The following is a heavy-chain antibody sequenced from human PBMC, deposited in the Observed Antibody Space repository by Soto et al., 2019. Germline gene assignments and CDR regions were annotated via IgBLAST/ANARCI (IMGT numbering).Heavy chain of an antibody. D-gene: IGHD3-10*01. Sequence: PGESLKISCKDSAHSFTSYWISWVRQMPGKGLEWMGRIDPSDSYTNYSPSFQGHVTISADKSISTAYLQWSSLKASDTAMYYCASWSNYYGSGSYYNPVTNYYYGMDVWGQGTTVTVS. CDR1: AHSFTSYW. CDR2: IDPSDSYT. J-gene: IGHJ6*02. V-gene: IGHV5-10-1*01. CDR3: ASWSNYYGSGSYYNPVTNYYYGMDV.